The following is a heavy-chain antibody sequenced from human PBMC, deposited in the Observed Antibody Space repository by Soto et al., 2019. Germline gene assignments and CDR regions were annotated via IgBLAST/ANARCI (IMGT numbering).Heavy chain of an antibody. CDR1: GFTFSSYG. CDR3: ERGRGSYFGDFDY. CDR2: IGYDGSNK. Sequence: QVQLVESGGGVVQPGRSLRLSCAASGFTFSSYGMHWVRQAPGKGLEWVAVIGYDGSNKYYADSVKGRFTISRDNSKNTLYLQMNSLRAEDTAVYYCERGRGSYFGDFDYWGQGTLVTVSS. V-gene: IGHV3-33*01. J-gene: IGHJ4*02. D-gene: IGHD1-26*01.